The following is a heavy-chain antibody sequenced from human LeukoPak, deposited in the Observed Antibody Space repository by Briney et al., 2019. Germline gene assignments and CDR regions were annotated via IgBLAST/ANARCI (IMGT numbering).Heavy chain of an antibody. CDR1: GFTFSSYA. CDR2: ISYDGSNK. D-gene: IGHD1-26*01. J-gene: IGHJ1*01. V-gene: IGHV3-30-3*01. CDR3: ARVSSGSYYTYFQH. Sequence: GGSLRLSCAASGFTFSSYAMHWVRQAPGKGLEWVAVISYDGSNKYYADSVKGRFTISRDNSKNTLYLQMNSLRAEDTAVYYCARVSSGSYYTYFQHWGQGTLVTVSS.